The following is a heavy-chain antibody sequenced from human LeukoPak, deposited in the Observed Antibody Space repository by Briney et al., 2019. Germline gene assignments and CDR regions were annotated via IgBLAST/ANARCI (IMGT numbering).Heavy chain of an antibody. D-gene: IGHD3-3*01. J-gene: IGHJ3*02. CDR1: GFTFSIYW. V-gene: IGHV3-74*01. CDR2: INSDGSST. CDR3: ARDEDWSGYYGAFDI. Sequence: PGGSLRLSCAASGFTFSIYWMHWVRQAPGTGLVWVSRINSDGSSTSYADSVRGRFTISRDNAKNTLYLQMNSLRAEDTAVYYCARDEDWSGYYGAFDIWGQGTMVTVSS.